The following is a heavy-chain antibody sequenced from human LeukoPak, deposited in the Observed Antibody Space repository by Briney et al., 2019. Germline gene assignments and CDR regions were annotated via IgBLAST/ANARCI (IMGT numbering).Heavy chain of an antibody. CDR3: ARGDPLYYYDSSGYLYYYYGMDV. Sequence: ASVKVSCKASGYTFTSYGISWVRQAPGQGLEWMGWISAYNGNTNYAQKLQGRVTITADKSTSTAYMELSSLRSEDTAVYYCARGDPLYYYDSSGYLYYYYGMDVWGQGTTVTVSS. CDR2: ISAYNGNT. J-gene: IGHJ6*02. CDR1: GYTFTSYG. V-gene: IGHV1-18*01. D-gene: IGHD3-22*01.